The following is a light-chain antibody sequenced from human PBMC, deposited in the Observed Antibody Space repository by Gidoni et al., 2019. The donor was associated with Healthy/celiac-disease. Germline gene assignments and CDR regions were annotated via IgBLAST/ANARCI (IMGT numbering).Light chain of an antibody. CDR3: QQYNSYSYT. CDR2: DAS. J-gene: IGKJ2*01. V-gene: IGKV1-5*01. Sequence: DIQMTQSPSTRSASVGDRVTITCRASQSISSWLAWYQQKPGKAPKLLIYDASSVESGVPSRFSGSGSGTEFTLKISSLQPDDFATYYCQQYNSYSYTFGQGTKLEIK. CDR1: QSISSW.